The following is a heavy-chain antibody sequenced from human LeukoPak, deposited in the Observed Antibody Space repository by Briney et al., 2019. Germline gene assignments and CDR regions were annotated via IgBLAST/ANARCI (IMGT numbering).Heavy chain of an antibody. CDR1: GFIFSNYA. J-gene: IGHJ6*03. V-gene: IGHV3-23*01. Sequence: GGSLRLSCAASGFIFSNYAMSWVRQAPGKGLQWVSAFSGSGGSTYYADSVKGRFTISRDNSRNTLYLEIHSLRAEDAAVYNCAKDHNYASGSSYLVGPHYYYMDVWGKGTTVTISS. D-gene: IGHD3-10*01. CDR2: FSGSGGST. CDR3: AKDHNYASGSSYLVGPHYYYMDV.